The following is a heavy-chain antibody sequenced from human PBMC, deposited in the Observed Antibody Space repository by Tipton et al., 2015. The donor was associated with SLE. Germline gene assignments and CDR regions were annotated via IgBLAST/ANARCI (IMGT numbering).Heavy chain of an antibody. J-gene: IGHJ4*02. Sequence: TLSLTCTVSGDSISSGSYYWSWIRQPAGKGLEWIGRIYATGSTNYNPSLESRATISVDTSKNQFSLKLTSGTAADTAVYYCARNPAEAGTVDSWGQGTLVTVSS. D-gene: IGHD6-13*01. CDR3: ARNPAEAGTVDS. CDR2: IYATGST. V-gene: IGHV4-61*02. CDR1: GDSISSGSYY.